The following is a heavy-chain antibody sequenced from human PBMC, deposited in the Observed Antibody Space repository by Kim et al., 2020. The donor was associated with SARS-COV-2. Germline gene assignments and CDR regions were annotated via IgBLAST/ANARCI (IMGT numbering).Heavy chain of an antibody. CDR2: IYGGGST. V-gene: IGHV3-53*04. J-gene: IGHJ6*02. CDR3: ARGVISSIYHYYGMDV. D-gene: IGHD3-10*01. CDR1: GFTVSSYY. Sequence: GGSLRLSCAASGFTVSSYYMSWVRQAPGKGLEWVSVIYGGGSTYYSDYVKSRFTISRHNSKNTLYLQMNSLRAEDTAVYYCARGVISSIYHYYGMDVWGQGTTVTVSS.